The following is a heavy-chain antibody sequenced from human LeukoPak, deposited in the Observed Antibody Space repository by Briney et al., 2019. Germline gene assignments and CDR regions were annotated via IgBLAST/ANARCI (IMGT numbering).Heavy chain of an antibody. D-gene: IGHD6-6*01. J-gene: IGHJ4*02. V-gene: IGHV3-33*08. CDR3: AREREIAARPGPVDY. CDR2: IWYDGSNK. CDR1: GLTFSSYG. Sequence: GGSLRLSCAASGLTFSSYGMHWVRQAPGKGLEWVAVIWYDGSNKYYADSVKGRFTISRDNSKNTLYLQMNSLRAEDTAVYYCAREREIAARPGPVDYWGQGTLVTVSS.